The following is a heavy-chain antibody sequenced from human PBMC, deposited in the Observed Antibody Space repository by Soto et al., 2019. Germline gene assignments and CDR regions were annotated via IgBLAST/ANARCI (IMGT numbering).Heavy chain of an antibody. D-gene: IGHD2-2*01. CDR1: GGSMHAYY. CDR2: IYYSGSP. J-gene: IGHJ5*02. V-gene: IGHV4-59*08. Sequence: QVQLQEAGPGLVKPSETLSLTCTVSGGSMHAYYWIWMRQPPGKGLEWIGYIYYSGSPTYNPSLTSPVTISVDTSKNRFSLNLSSVPAADTAVYYCARWRYCRSTTCKSPMFDPWGQGTLVTVSS. CDR3: ARWRYCRSTTCKSPMFDP.